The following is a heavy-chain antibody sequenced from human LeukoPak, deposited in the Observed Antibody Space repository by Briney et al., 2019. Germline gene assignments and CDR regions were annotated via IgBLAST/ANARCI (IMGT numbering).Heavy chain of an antibody. Sequence: ASVKVSCKASGYTFTSYAMHWVRQAPGQRLEWMGWISAYNGNTNYAQKLQGRVTMTTDTSTSTAYMELRSLRSDDTAVYYCARVHDILTGYYEDDAFDIWGQGTMVTVSS. J-gene: IGHJ3*02. CDR2: ISAYNGNT. CDR3: ARVHDILTGYYEDDAFDI. V-gene: IGHV1-18*01. CDR1: GYTFTSYA. D-gene: IGHD3-9*01.